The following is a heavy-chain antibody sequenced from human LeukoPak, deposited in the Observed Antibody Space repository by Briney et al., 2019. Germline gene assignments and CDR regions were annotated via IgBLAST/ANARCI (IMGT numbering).Heavy chain of an antibody. CDR2: ISSSSSYI. J-gene: IGHJ3*02. Sequence: GGSLRLSCAASGFTFSSYSMNWVRQAPGKGLEWVSSISSSSSYIYYADSVKGRFTISRDNAKNSLYLQMNSLRAEDTAVYYCARQTNWGREDAFDIWGQGTMVTVSS. D-gene: IGHD7-27*01. CDR3: ARQTNWGREDAFDI. CDR1: GFTFSSYS. V-gene: IGHV3-21*01.